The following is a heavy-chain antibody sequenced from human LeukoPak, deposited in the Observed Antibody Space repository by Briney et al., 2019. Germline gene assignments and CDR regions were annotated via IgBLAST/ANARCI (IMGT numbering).Heavy chain of an antibody. J-gene: IGHJ4*02. CDR2: ISSSSSYI. V-gene: IGHV3-21*01. Sequence: GGSLRLSCAASGFTFSSYSMNWVRQAPGKGLEWVSSISSSSSYIYYADSVKGRFTISRDNAKNSLYLQMNSLRAEDTAVYYCARLPLGCSGGSCRDYWGQGTLVTVSS. D-gene: IGHD2-15*01. CDR1: GFTFSSYS. CDR3: ARLPLGCSGGSCRDY.